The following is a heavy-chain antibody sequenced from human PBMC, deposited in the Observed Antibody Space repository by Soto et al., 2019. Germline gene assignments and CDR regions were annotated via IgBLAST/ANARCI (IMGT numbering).Heavy chain of an antibody. D-gene: IGHD2-15*01. CDR1: GYTFENYY. V-gene: IGHV1-46*02. CDR3: ARELQVPHQETGMDV. CDR2: IDPTGGRT. J-gene: IGHJ6*02. Sequence: QVHLVQSGAEVKKPGASVKVSCKASGYTFENYYIRWVRQAPGQGLEWLGIIDPTGGRTTYAQKSQDRVTMTRDRSTSTVYMELTSLRSKDTALYSCARELQVPHQETGMDVWGQGTTVTVSS.